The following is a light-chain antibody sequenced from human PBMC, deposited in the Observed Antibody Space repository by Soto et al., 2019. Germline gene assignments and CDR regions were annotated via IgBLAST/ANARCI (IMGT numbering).Light chain of an antibody. Sequence: IVMTQSPLALPFTPAEPSSISCRSSQSLLNSNGYNYLDWYLQKPGQSPQLLIYLGSTRESGVPDRFSGSGSGTDFTLTISSLQAEDVAVYYCQQYYSSPWTFGQGTKVEIK. CDR1: QSLLNSNGYNY. J-gene: IGKJ1*01. CDR3: QQYYSSPWT. V-gene: IGKV2-28*01. CDR2: LGS.